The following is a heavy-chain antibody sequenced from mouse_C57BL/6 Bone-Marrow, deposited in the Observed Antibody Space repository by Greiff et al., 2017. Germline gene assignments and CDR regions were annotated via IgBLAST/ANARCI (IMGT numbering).Heavy chain of an antibody. Sequence: QVQLKQPGAELVRPGSSVKLSCKASGYTFTSYWMDWVKQRPGQGLEWIGNIYPSDSETHYNQKFKDKATLTVDKSSSTAYMQLSSLTSEDSAVYYCASQDLDSSGPFAYWGQGTLVTVSA. J-gene: IGHJ3*01. V-gene: IGHV1-61*01. D-gene: IGHD3-2*02. CDR3: ASQDLDSSGPFAY. CDR2: IYPSDSET. CDR1: GYTFTSYW.